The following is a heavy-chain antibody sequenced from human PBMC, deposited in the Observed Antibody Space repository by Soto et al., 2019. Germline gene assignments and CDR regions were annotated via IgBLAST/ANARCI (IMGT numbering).Heavy chain of an antibody. CDR1: GFTFDDYG. CDR2: INWNGGST. J-gene: IGHJ6*02. Sequence: GGSLRLSCAASGFTFDDYGMSWVRQAPGKGLEWVSGINWNGGSTGYADSVKGRFTISRDNAKNSLYLQMNSLRAEDTALYYCARESLYSGYDFGGNYYYYYGMDVWGQGTTVTVSS. D-gene: IGHD5-12*01. V-gene: IGHV3-20*04. CDR3: ARESLYSGYDFGGNYYYYYGMDV.